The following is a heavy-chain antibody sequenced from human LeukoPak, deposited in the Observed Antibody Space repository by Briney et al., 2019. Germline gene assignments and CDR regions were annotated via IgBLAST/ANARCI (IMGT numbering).Heavy chain of an antibody. J-gene: IGHJ3*02. Sequence: SETLSLTCTVSGGSISSSSYYWGWIRQPPGKGLEWIGSIYYSGSTYYNPSLKSRATISVDTSKNQFSLKLSSVTAADTAVYYCARPDIVATQYAFDIWGQGTMVTVSS. CDR1: GGSISSSSYY. CDR3: ARPDIVATQYAFDI. D-gene: IGHD5-12*01. CDR2: IYYSGST. V-gene: IGHV4-39*01.